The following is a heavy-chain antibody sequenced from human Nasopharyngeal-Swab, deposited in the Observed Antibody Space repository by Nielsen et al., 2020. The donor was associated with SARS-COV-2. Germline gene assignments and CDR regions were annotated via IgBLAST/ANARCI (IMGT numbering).Heavy chain of an antibody. D-gene: IGHD6-6*01. V-gene: IGHV1-69*13. CDR2: IIPIFGTA. Sequence: SVKVSCKASGGTFSSYAISWVRQAPGQGLEWMGGIIPIFGTANYAQKFQGRVTITADESTSTAYMELSSLRSEDTAVYYCARGHDSSSGKGPIDYWGQETLVTVSS. CDR1: GGTFSSYA. J-gene: IGHJ4*02. CDR3: ARGHDSSSGKGPIDY.